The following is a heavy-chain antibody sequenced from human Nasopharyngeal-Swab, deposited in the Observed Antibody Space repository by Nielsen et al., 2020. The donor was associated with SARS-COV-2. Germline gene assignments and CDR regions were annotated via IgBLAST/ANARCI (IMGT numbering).Heavy chain of an antibody. CDR2: IYYSGST. J-gene: IGHJ4*02. Sequence: SETLSLTCTVSGGSVSSGSYYWSWIRQPPGKGLEWIGYIYYSGSTNYNPSLKSRVTISVDKSKNQFSLKLSSVTAADTAVYYCASIKLGSGWYGDDHWGQGTLVTVSS. CDR3: ASIKLGSGWYGDDH. D-gene: IGHD6-19*01. V-gene: IGHV4-61*01. CDR1: GGSVSSGSYY.